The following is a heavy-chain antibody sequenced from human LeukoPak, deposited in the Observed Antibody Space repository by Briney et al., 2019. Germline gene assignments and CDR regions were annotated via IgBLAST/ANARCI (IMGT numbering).Heavy chain of an antibody. J-gene: IGHJ6*02. V-gene: IGHV3-30*03. CDR2: ISYDGSNK. CDR1: GFTFRSYD. Sequence: PGGSLRLSCGVSGFTFRSYDMHWVRQAPGKGLEWVAVISYDGSNKYYADSVKGRFTISRDNSKNTLYLQMNSLRAEDTAVYYCARDRKGALNYDMDVWGQGTTVTVSS. CDR3: ARDRKGALNYDMDV.